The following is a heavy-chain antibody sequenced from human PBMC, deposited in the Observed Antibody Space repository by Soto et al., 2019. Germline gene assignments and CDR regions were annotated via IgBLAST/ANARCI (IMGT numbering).Heavy chain of an antibody. CDR2: ITSSSSRNI. CDR1: GFPFSTYT. Sequence: EVQLVESGGGLVKPGGSLRLSCSASGFPFSTYTMYWVRQAPGKGLEWVSSITSSSSRNIFYADSVKCRFTISRENANNTIFLQMNNLRVEDTAVYYCARDDPVFGAIPRMDLWGHGTTVAVSS. D-gene: IGHD3-3*01. CDR3: ARDDPVFGAIPRMDL. V-gene: IGHV3-21*02. J-gene: IGHJ6*02.